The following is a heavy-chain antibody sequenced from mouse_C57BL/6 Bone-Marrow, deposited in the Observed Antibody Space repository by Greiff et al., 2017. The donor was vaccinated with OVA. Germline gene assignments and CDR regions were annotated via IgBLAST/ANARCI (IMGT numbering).Heavy chain of an antibody. CDR3: AKGRRGFYAMDY. CDR1: GYSFTGYF. CDR2: INPYNGDT. V-gene: IGHV1-20*01. Sequence: VQLQQSGPELVKPGDSVKISCKASGYSFTGYFMNWVMQSHGKSLEWIGRINPYNGDTFYNQKFKGKATLTVDKSSSTAHMELRSLTSEDSAVYYCAKGRRGFYAMDYWGQGTSVTVSS. J-gene: IGHJ4*01. D-gene: IGHD1-3*01.